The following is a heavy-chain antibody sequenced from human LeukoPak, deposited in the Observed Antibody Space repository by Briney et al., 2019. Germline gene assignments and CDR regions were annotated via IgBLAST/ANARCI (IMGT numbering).Heavy chain of an antibody. CDR2: IYYSGST. J-gene: IGHJ6*02. D-gene: IGHD2-2*01. CDR3: ARLPTIVVVPAAMRYYYGMDV. V-gene: IGHV4-59*01. CDR1: GGSISSYY. Sequence: PSETLSLTCTVSGGSISSYYWSWIRQPPGKGLEWIGYIYYSGSTNYNPSLKSRVTISVDMSKNQFSLKLSSVTAADTAVYYCARLPTIVVVPAAMRYYYGMDVWGQGTTVTVSS.